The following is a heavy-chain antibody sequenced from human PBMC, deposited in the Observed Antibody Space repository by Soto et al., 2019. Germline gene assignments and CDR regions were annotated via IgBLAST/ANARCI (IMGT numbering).Heavy chain of an antibody. D-gene: IGHD2-2*01. J-gene: IGHJ5*02. CDR1: GFTFSSYA. CDR2: ISGSGGST. CDR3: AKDQDIVVVPAASEIDP. V-gene: IGHV3-23*01. Sequence: HPGGSLRLSCAASGFTFSSYAMSWVRQAPGKGLEWVSAISGSGGSTYYADSVKGRFTISRDNSKNTLYLQMNSLRAEDTAVYYCAKDQDIVVVPAASEIDPWGQGTLVTVSS.